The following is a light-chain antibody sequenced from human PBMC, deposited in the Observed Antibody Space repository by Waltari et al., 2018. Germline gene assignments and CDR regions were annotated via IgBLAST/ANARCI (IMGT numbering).Light chain of an antibody. J-gene: IGLJ3*02. V-gene: IGLV2-14*03. Sequence: DIGSYDFVSWFRQHPGKAPTLLLYDVRNRPWGISNRFSGSKSGYTASLTISGLQAEDEADYYCSSYTTSSTWVFGGGTRVTVL. CDR1: DIGSYDF. CDR3: SSYTTSSTWV. CDR2: DVR.